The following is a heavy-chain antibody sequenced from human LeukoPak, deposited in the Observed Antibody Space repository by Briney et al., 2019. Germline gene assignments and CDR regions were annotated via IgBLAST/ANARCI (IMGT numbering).Heavy chain of an antibody. Sequence: SETLSLTCIVSGDSISPYYRNWIRQPPGKGLEWIGYIYYSGDTDYNPSLKSRVTMSVDTSKNQFSLKLTSVTAADTAVYYCARTEFYDFWSGPANWFDPWGQGTLVTVSS. CDR1: GDSISPYY. V-gene: IGHV4-59*01. J-gene: IGHJ5*02. D-gene: IGHD3-3*01. CDR2: IYYSGDT. CDR3: ARTEFYDFWSGPANWFDP.